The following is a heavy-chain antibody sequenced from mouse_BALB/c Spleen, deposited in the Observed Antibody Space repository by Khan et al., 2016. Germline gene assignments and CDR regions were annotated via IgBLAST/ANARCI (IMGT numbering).Heavy chain of an antibody. CDR2: INYSGST. D-gene: IGHD4-1*01. J-gene: IGHJ2*01. Sequence: EVQLQESGPSLVKPSQTLSLTCSVTGYTITSGYWNWIRKFPGNKLEYMGYINYSGSTHYNPALKSRISITRDTSKNQYYLQLNSVATEDTATYYCARTGTWDFDDWGEGTTLTVSS. CDR3: ARTGTWDFDD. V-gene: IGHV3-8*02. CDR1: GYTITSGY.